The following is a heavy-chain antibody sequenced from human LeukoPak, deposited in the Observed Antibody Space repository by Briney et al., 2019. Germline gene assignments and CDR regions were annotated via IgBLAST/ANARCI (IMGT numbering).Heavy chain of an antibody. D-gene: IGHD3-22*01. J-gene: IGHJ4*02. Sequence: ASVKVSCKASGYTFTSYGISWVRQAPGQGLEWMGWISAYNGNTNYGQKLQGRVTMTTDTSTSTAYMELRSLRSDDTAVYYCARSVYYYDSSGYYYPSYFDYWGQGTLVTVSS. V-gene: IGHV1-18*01. CDR2: ISAYNGNT. CDR1: GYTFTSYG. CDR3: ARSVYYYDSSGYYYPSYFDY.